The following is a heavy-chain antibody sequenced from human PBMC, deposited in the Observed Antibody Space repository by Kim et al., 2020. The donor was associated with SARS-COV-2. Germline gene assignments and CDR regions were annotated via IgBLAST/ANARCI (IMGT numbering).Heavy chain of an antibody. D-gene: IGHD3-22*01. V-gene: IGHV1-18*04. Sequence: ASVKVSCKASGYTFTSYGISWVRQAPGQGLEWMGWISAYNGNTNYAQKLQGRVTMTTDTSTSTAYMELRSLRSDDTAVYYCARDLVVYYDSSGYSPFDYWGQGTLVTVSS. CDR2: ISAYNGNT. CDR3: ARDLVVYYDSSGYSPFDY. CDR1: GYTFTSYG. J-gene: IGHJ4*02.